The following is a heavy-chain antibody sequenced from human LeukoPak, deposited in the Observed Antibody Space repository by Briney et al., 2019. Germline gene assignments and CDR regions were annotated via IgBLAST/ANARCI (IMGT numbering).Heavy chain of an antibody. CDR3: ARRSYSSGWYYFDY. V-gene: IGHV4-59*08. Sequence: SETLSLTCTVSGGSISSYYWSWIRQPPGKGLEWIGYIYYSGSTNYNPSLKSRVTVSVDTSKNQFSLKLSSVTATDTAVYYCARRSYSSGWYYFDYWGQGTLVTVSS. CDR1: GGSISSYY. J-gene: IGHJ4*02. D-gene: IGHD6-19*01. CDR2: IYYSGST.